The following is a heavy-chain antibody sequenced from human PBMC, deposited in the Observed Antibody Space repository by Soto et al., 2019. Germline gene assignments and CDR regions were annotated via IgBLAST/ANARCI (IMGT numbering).Heavy chain of an antibody. V-gene: IGHV4-30-2*01. CDR1: GGSISCGVFS. Sequence: SETLSRTCAVSGGSISCGVFSWIWIRQPPGKGLEWIGYILHTGGTQYNPSLKSRVSMSVDKSKNQFSLHLTSVTAADTAVYYCARLQFGEGFDYWGQGALVTVS. CDR3: ARLQFGEGFDY. J-gene: IGHJ4*02. CDR2: ILHTGGT. D-gene: IGHD3-10*01.